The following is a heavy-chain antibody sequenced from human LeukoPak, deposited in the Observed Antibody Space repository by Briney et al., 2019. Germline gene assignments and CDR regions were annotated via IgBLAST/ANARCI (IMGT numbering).Heavy chain of an antibody. CDR1: GGSFSGYY. V-gene: IGHV4-34*01. Sequence: PSETLSLTCAVYGGSFSGYYWSWIRQPPGKGLEWIGEINHSGSTNYNPSLKSRVTISVDTSKNQFSLKLSSVTAADTAVYYCARSLLWFGELLLEDYWGQGTLVTVSS. CDR3: ARSLLWFGELLLEDY. J-gene: IGHJ4*02. CDR2: INHSGST. D-gene: IGHD3-10*01.